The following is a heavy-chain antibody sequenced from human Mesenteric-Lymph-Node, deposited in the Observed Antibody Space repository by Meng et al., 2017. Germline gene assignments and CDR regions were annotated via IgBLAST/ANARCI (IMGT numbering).Heavy chain of an antibody. CDR1: GGSFSGYY. V-gene: IGHV4-34*01. CDR3: ARGGDIVVVVAAVFDY. J-gene: IGHJ4*02. CDR2: INHSGST. D-gene: IGHD2-15*01. Sequence: SETLSLTCAVYGGSFSGYYWSWIRQPPGKGLEWIGEINHSGSTNYNPSLKSRVTISVDTSKNQFSLKLSSVTAADTAVYYCARGGDIVVVVAAVFDYWGQGTLVTVSS.